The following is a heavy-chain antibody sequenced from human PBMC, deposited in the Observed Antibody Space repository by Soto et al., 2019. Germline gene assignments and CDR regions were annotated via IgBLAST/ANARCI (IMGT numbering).Heavy chain of an antibody. D-gene: IGHD2-15*01. J-gene: IGHJ4*02. CDR3: ARGGGDCSGGSCYFSYFDY. CDR1: GGSFHGYY. V-gene: IGHV4-34*01. CDR2: INHSGST. Sequence: SETLSLTCPVYGGSFHGYYWSWIRRPPGKGLEWIGEINHSGSTNYIPSLKSRVTISVDTSKNQFSLKLSSVTAADTAVYYCARGGGDCSGGSCYFSYFDYCGQGTLVTGSS.